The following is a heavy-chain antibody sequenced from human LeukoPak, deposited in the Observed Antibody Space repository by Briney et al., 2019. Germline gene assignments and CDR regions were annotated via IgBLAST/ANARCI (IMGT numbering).Heavy chain of an antibody. D-gene: IGHD1-26*01. Sequence: SETLSLTCAVYGGSFSGYYWSWLRQPPGKGLEWIGEINHSGSTNYNPSLKSRVTISVDTSKNQFSLKLSSVTAADTAVYYCAREGPSSSGSYLNCFDPWGQGTLVTVSS. J-gene: IGHJ5*02. CDR2: INHSGST. CDR3: AREGPSSSGSYLNCFDP. CDR1: GGSFSGYY. V-gene: IGHV4-34*01.